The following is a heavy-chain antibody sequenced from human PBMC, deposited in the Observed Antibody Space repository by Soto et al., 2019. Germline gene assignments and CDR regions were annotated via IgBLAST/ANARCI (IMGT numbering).Heavy chain of an antibody. CDR3: ASAGYSYSLYYFDS. V-gene: IGHV4-59*01. D-gene: IGHD5-18*01. J-gene: IGHJ4*02. CDR2: IYYSGST. Sequence: SETLSLTCTVSGGSISSYYWSWIRQPPGKGLEWIGYIYYSGSTNYNPSLKSRVTISVDTSKNQFSLKLSSVTAADTAVYYCASAGYSYSLYYFDSWAREPWSSSPQ. CDR1: GGSISSYY.